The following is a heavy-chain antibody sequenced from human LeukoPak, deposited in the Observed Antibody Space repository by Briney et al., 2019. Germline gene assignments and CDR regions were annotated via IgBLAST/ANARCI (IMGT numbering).Heavy chain of an antibody. CDR2: IKQDVSEK. CDR1: GFTFSTYW. J-gene: IGHJ6*03. CDR3: ARGHGVVYYYMDV. Sequence: GGSLRLSCEGSGFTFSTYWMSWVRQAPGKGLEWVANIKQDVSEKYYVDSVKGRFTISRDNAKNSLYLQMNSLRAGDTAVYYCARGHGVVYYYMDVWGKGTTVTISS. D-gene: IGHD2-15*01. V-gene: IGHV3-7*01.